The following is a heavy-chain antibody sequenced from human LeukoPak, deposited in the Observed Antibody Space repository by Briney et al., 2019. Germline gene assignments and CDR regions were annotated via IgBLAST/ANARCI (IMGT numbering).Heavy chain of an antibody. CDR3: ARLYTTRFDP. J-gene: IGHJ5*02. Sequence: GGSLRLSCAASGFTFSSYAMSWVRQAPGKGLEWVSAISGSGGSTYYADSVKGRFTISRDNAKNSLYLQMNSLRAEDTALYYCARLYTTRFDPWGQGTLVTVSS. CDR2: ISGSGGST. CDR1: GFTFSSYA. V-gene: IGHV3-23*01. D-gene: IGHD1-1*01.